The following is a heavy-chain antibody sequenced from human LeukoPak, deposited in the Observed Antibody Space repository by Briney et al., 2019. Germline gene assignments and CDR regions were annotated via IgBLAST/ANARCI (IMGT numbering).Heavy chain of an antibody. D-gene: IGHD6-6*01. CDR1: GYTFTAYY. CDR2: ISPSSGVT. CDR3: ARDLSHGLDYYYYMDV. V-gene: IGHV1-2*02. J-gene: IGHJ6*03. Sequence: ASVKVSCKASGYTFTAYYMHWVRQAPGQGLEWIGWISPSSGVTNYAQKFQGRVSLTRDTFIGTAYMELSSLRFDDTAVYYCARDLSHGLDYYYYMDVWGSGTTVTVSS.